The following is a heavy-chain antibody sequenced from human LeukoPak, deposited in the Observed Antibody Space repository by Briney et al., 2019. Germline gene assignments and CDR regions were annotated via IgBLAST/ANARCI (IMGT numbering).Heavy chain of an antibody. CDR3: AKYAMRETFFGDY. CDR1: GFTFSNAW. Sequence: GGSLRLSCAASGFTFSNAWMSWVRQAPGKGLEWVGRIKSKTDGGTTDYAAPVKGRFTISRDDSKNTLYLQMNSLKTEDTAVYYCAKYAMRETFFGDYWGQGTLVAVSS. V-gene: IGHV3-15*01. D-gene: IGHD3-3*01. J-gene: IGHJ4*02. CDR2: IKSKTDGGTT.